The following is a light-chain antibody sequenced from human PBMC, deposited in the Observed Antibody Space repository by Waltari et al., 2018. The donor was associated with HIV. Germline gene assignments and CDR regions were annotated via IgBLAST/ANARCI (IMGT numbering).Light chain of an antibody. V-gene: IGKV1-39*01. Sequence: DIQMTQSPSSLSASVGSRVTITCRASQDISSYLNWYQQKPGKAPKLLIYTASGLQSGVPSRFSGSGSGTDFTLTISSLQPEDIATYYCQQGYNTPLTFGGGTKVEIK. J-gene: IGKJ4*01. CDR1: QDISSY. CDR3: QQGYNTPLT. CDR2: TAS.